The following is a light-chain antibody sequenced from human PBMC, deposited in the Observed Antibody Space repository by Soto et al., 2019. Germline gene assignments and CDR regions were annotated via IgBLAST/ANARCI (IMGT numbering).Light chain of an antibody. J-gene: IGKJ5*01. V-gene: IGKV3-15*01. CDR2: GAS. CDR3: QQYYTWPLT. Sequence: EIVMTQSPATLSVSPGERATLSCSASQSVSSNLAWYQQKPGQAPRLLIYGASSRATGIPVRFSGSGSGTEFTLTISSLQSEDFAVYYCQQYYTWPLTFGQGTRLEI. CDR1: QSVSSN.